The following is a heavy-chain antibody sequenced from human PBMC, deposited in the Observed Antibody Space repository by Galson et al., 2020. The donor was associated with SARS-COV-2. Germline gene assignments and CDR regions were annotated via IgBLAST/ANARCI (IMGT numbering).Heavy chain of an antibody. CDR1: GGSISSYY. CDR3: ARGDYVWGSYRA. Sequence: SETLSLTCTVSGGSISSYYWSWIRQPPGKGLEWIGYIYYSGSTNYNPSPKSRVTITVDTSKNQFSLRLRSVTAADTAVYYCARGDYVWGSYRAWGQGTLVTVSA. J-gene: IGHJ4*02. CDR2: IYYSGST. D-gene: IGHD3-16*02. V-gene: IGHV4-59*01.